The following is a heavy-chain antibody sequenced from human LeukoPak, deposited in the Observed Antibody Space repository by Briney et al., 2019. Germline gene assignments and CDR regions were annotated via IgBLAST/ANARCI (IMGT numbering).Heavy chain of an antibody. D-gene: IGHD1-26*01. J-gene: IGHJ4*02. CDR3: ARDRSNSAPYYFDY. CDR2: ISASNGNT. Sequence: AASVKVSCKASGYTFTSYGINWVRQAPGQGLEWMGWISASNGNTNYAQKLQGRVTMTTDTSTNTAYMELRSLRSDDTAVYYCARDRSNSAPYYFDYWGQGTLVTVSS. V-gene: IGHV1-18*01. CDR1: GYTFTSYG.